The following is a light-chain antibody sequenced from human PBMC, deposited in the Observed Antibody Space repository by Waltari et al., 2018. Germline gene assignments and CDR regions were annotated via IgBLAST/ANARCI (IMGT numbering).Light chain of an antibody. CDR1: QSLFYTSDNRNY. CDR2: WAS. CDR3: QQYYEHPPT. Sequence: DIVMTQSPESLAVSLGARATIRCRSSQSLFYTSDNRNYLAWYEFNPKHPPFLLLYWASTRASGVPGRFSGSGSGTDFTLTISSLQAEDVATYHCQQYYEHPPTFGQGTKLEIK. J-gene: IGKJ2*01. V-gene: IGKV4-1*01.